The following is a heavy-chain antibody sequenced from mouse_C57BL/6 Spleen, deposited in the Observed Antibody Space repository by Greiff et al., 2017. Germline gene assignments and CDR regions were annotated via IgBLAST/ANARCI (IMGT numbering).Heavy chain of an antibody. D-gene: IGHD1-1*01. CDR3: ARRITTVVAPGCDV. CDR1: GYTFTDYY. J-gene: IGHJ1*03. CDR2: INPNNGGT. V-gene: IGHV1-26*01. Sequence: VQLQQSGPELVKPGASVKISCKASGYTFTDYYMNWVQQSHGKSLEWIGDINPNNGGTSYNQKFQGKATLTVDKSSSTAYVELRSLTSEDSAIDYCARRITTVVAPGCDVGGTGTTVTVSS.